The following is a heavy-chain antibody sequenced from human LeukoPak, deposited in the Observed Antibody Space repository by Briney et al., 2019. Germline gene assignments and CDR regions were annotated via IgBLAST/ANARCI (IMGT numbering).Heavy chain of an antibody. Sequence: PGGSLRLSCAASEFTFSNYGMHWVRQAPGKGLEGVAFIRYDGSNKYLADSVKGGFTISRDNSKHTLYLQMNSLRAEDTAVYYCAKGTKDYYGSGSFYLSRDHFISRWGQGTLVTVSS. V-gene: IGHV3-30*02. CDR3: AKGTKDYYGSGSFYLSRDHFISR. D-gene: IGHD3-10*01. J-gene: IGHJ4*02. CDR1: EFTFSNYG. CDR2: IRYDGSNK.